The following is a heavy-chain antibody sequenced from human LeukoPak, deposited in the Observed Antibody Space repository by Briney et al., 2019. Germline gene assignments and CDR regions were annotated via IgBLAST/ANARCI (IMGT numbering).Heavy chain of an antibody. CDR1: GFTFSAYN. Sequence: GGSLRLSCAASGFTFSAYNMNWVRRTPGKGLEWVSSITTSSSYMFYADSVRGRFTIPRDNAENSLYLQMNSLRDEDTAVYYCARDPYSGGYGAYYYYYMDVWGKGTTVTVSS. CDR2: ITTSSSYM. CDR3: ARDPYSGGYGAYYYYYMDV. D-gene: IGHD6-19*01. J-gene: IGHJ6*03. V-gene: IGHV3-21*01.